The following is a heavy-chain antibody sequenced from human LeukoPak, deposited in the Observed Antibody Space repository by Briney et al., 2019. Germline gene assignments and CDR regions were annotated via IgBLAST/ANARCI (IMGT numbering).Heavy chain of an antibody. V-gene: IGHV1-8*01. J-gene: IGHJ4*02. CDR3: ASRDKGTATIRADYFLES. CDR2: MNPNSGNT. D-gene: IGHD5-24*01. Sequence: GASVKVSCKASGYTFTSYDINWVRQATGQRLEWMGWMNPNSGNTGYAQKFQGRVTMTTDTSTSTAYMELRSLRSDDTAVYYCASRDKGTATIRADYFLESWGQGTLVTVSS. CDR1: GYTFTSYD.